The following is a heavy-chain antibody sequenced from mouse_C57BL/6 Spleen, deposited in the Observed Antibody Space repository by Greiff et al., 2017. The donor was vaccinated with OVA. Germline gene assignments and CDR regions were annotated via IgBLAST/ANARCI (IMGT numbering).Heavy chain of an antibody. CDR3: ARSGYGSSY. Sequence: QVQLQQSGPELVKPGASVKISCKASGYAFSSSWMNWVKQRPGKGLEWIGRIYPGDGDTNYNGKFKGKATLTADKSSSPAYMQLSSLTSEDSAVYFCARSGYGSSYWGQGTTLTVSS. V-gene: IGHV1-82*01. D-gene: IGHD1-1*01. CDR2: IYPGDGDT. CDR1: GYAFSSSW. J-gene: IGHJ2*01.